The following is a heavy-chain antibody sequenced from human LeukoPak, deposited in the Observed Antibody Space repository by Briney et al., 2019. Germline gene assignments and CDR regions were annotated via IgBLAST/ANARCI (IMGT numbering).Heavy chain of an antibody. V-gene: IGHV1-2*02. D-gene: IGHD4-11*01. CDR2: INPNSGGT. CDR1: GYTFTGYD. CDR3: ARDSSTVTVFEY. Sequence: ASVKVSCKASGYTFTGYDMHWVRQAPGQGLEWMGWINPNSGGTNYAQKFQGRVTMTRDTSISTAYMELRRLRSDDTAVYYCARDSSTVTVFEYWGQGTLVTVSS. J-gene: IGHJ4*02.